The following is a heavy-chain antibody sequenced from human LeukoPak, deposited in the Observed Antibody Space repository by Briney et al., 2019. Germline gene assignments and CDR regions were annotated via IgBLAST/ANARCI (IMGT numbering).Heavy chain of an antibody. V-gene: IGHV3-30-3*01. D-gene: IGHD6-13*01. CDR3: ASASIGGFIAAAGNDY. CDR2: ISYDGSNK. CDR1: GFTFSSYA. Sequence: GGSLRLSSAASGFTFSSYAMHWVRQAPGKGLEWVAVISYDGSNKYYADSVKGRFTISRDNSKNTLYLQMNSLRAEDTAVYYCASASIGGFIAAAGNDYWGQGTLVTVSS. J-gene: IGHJ4*02.